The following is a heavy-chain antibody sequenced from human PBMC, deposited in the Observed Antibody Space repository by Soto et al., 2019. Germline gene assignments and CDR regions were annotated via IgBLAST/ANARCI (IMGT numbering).Heavy chain of an antibody. CDR1: GYTFTSYG. J-gene: IGHJ4*02. CDR2: ISAYNGNT. Sequence: QVQLVQSGAEVKKPGASVKVSCKASGYTFTSYGISWVRQAPGQGLEWMGWISAYNGNTNYAQKLQGRVTMTTDTSTRTAYMELRSLRSDDTAVYYCARTALLQRWLQPSYFDYWGQGTLVTVSS. D-gene: IGHD5-12*01. V-gene: IGHV1-18*04. CDR3: ARTALLQRWLQPSYFDY.